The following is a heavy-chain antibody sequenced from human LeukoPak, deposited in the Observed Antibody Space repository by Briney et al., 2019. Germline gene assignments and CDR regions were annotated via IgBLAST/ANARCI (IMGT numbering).Heavy chain of an antibody. J-gene: IGHJ4*02. Sequence: GGSLRLSCAASGFTFSSYAMHWVRQAPGKGLEWVAVISYDGSNKYYADSVKGRFTISRDNSKNTLYLQMSSLRVEDTAVYYCARLRSLDQWGQGTLVTVSS. D-gene: IGHD5-24*01. CDR3: ARLRSLDQ. V-gene: IGHV3-30*04. CDR1: GFTFSSYA. CDR2: ISYDGSNK.